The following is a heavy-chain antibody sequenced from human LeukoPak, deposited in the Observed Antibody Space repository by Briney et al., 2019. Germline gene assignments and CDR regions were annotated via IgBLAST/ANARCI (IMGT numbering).Heavy chain of an antibody. J-gene: IGHJ4*02. Sequence: PGGSLRLSCAASGFTFSSYGMHWVRQAPGKGLEWVAVISYDGSNKYYADSVKGRFTISRDNSKNTLYLQMNSLRAEDTAGYYCAKGSIDYWGQGTLVTVSS. V-gene: IGHV3-30*18. CDR1: GFTFSSYG. CDR3: AKGSIDY. D-gene: IGHD5/OR15-5a*01. CDR2: ISYDGSNK.